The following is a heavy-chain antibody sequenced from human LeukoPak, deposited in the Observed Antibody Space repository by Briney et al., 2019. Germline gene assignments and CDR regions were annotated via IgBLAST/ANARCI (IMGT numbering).Heavy chain of an antibody. J-gene: IGHJ4*02. D-gene: IGHD3-10*01. Sequence: GGSLRLSCAASGFTVSSDYMSWVRQAPGKGLEWVSVIYSGGSTYYADSVKGRFTISRDNSKNTLYLQMNSLRAEDTAVYYCPAHGSGSYWAIGYWGQGTLVTVSS. CDR2: IYSGGST. V-gene: IGHV3-53*01. CDR1: GFTVSSDY. CDR3: PAHGSGSYWAIGY.